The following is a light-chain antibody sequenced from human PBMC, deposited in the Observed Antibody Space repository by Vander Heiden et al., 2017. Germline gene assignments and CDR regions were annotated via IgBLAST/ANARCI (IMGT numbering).Light chain of an antibody. CDR3: QQRDNWPPVYT. CDR2: DAS. V-gene: IGKV3-11*01. CDR1: ESVSRY. Sequence: EIVLTQSPATLSLSPGARATLSCRASESVSRYLAWYQQKPGQAPRLLIYDASNRATGIPARFSGSGSGTEFTLTITGLEPEDFAVYFCQQRDNWPPVYTFGQGTKLEIK. J-gene: IGKJ2*01.